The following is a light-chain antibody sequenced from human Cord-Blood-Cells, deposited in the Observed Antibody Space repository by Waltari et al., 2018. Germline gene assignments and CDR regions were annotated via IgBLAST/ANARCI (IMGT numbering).Light chain of an antibody. J-gene: IGKJ1*01. CDR3: QQRSNWPPWT. CDR1: QSVRGD. V-gene: IGKV3-11*01. Sequence: IALTQSRATMSWSPGVKANLSCKASQSVRGDLARYQQKPGQAPRLLIYDASSRATGITARFGGSGSGTDFTLTISSLEPEDFAVYYCQQRSNWPPWTFGQGTKVEIK. CDR2: DAS.